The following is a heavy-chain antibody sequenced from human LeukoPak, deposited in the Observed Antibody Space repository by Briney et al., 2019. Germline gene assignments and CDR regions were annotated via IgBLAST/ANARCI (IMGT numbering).Heavy chain of an antibody. CDR2: INPSGGST. Sequence: GASVKVSCKASGHTFTSYYIHWVRQAPGQGLEWMGLINPSGGSTNYAQKFQGRVTMTRDTSTSTVYMELSSLRSEDTAVYYCARGPSITMVRGGQWYYYMDVWGKGTTVTISS. CDR3: ARGPSITMVRGGQWYYYMDV. V-gene: IGHV1-46*01. J-gene: IGHJ6*03. D-gene: IGHD3-10*01. CDR1: GHTFTSYY.